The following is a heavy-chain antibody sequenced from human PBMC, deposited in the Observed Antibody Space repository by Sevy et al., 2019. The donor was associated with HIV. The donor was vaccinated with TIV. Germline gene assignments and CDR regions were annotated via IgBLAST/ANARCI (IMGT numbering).Heavy chain of an antibody. Sequence: GGSLRLSCAASGFTFSNAWMSWVRRAPGKGLEWVGRIKTKAHGGTTDYAAPMKGRFTISRDDSKNTLYLQMNSLKTEDTAVYYCTTDPYYYGSGAPYFDYWGQGTLVTVSS. CDR1: GFTFSNAW. V-gene: IGHV3-15*01. CDR2: IKTKAHGGTT. J-gene: IGHJ4*02. CDR3: TTDPYYYGSGAPYFDY. D-gene: IGHD3-10*01.